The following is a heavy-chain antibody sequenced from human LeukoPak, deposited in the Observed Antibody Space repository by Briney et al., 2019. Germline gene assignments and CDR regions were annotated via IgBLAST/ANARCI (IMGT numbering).Heavy chain of an antibody. CDR3: ARGARSGWYPTHNWFDP. J-gene: IGHJ5*02. CDR2: INHSGST. CDR1: GGSFSGYY. V-gene: IGHV4-34*01. D-gene: IGHD6-19*01. Sequence: KPSETLSLACAVYGGSFSGYYWSWIRQPPGKGLEWIGEINHSGSTNYNPSLKSRVTISVDTSKNQFSLKLSSVTAADTAVYYCARGARSGWYPTHNWFDPWGQGTLVTVSS.